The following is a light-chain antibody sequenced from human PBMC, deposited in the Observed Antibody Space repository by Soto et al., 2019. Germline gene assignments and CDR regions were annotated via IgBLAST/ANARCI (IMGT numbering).Light chain of an antibody. CDR3: QHYNSYSEA. Sequence: DIQMTQSPSTLSGSVGDRVTITCRARQTISSWLAWYQQKPGKAPKLLIYKASTLKSGVPSRFSGSGSGTEFTLTNSSLQPDDLATYYCQHYNSYSEAFGQGTKVELK. CDR1: QTISSW. V-gene: IGKV1-5*03. CDR2: KAS. J-gene: IGKJ1*01.